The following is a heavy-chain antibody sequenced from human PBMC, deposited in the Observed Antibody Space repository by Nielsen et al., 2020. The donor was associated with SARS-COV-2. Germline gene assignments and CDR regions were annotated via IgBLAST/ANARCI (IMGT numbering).Heavy chain of an antibody. J-gene: IGHJ4*02. V-gene: IGHV3-30*04. Sequence: GESLKISCAASGFTFSSYAMHWVRQAPGKGLEWVAVISYDGSNKYYADSVKGRFTISRDNSKNTLYLQMNSLRAEDTAVYYCARPPNVLLWFGELGYWGQGTLVTVSS. CDR3: ARPPNVLLWFGELGY. D-gene: IGHD3-10*01. CDR1: GFTFSSYA. CDR2: ISYDGSNK.